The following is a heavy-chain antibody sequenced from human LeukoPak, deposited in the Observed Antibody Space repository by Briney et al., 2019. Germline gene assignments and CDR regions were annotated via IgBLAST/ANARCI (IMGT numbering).Heavy chain of an antibody. V-gene: IGHV1-69*05. Sequence: GASVKVSCKASGGTFSSYAISWVRQAPGQGLEWMGGIIPIFGTANYAQKFQGRVTITTDESTSTAYMELSSLRSEDTAVYYCARGLLKVRGVIGYWGQGTLVTVSS. J-gene: IGHJ4*02. D-gene: IGHD3-10*01. CDR3: ARGLLKVRGVIGY. CDR1: GGTFSSYA. CDR2: IIPIFGTA.